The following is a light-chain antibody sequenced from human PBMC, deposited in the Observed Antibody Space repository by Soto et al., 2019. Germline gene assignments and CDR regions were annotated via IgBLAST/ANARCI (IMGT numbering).Light chain of an antibody. CDR2: DVS. CDR1: SSDVGDYNY. Sequence: QSALTQPRSVSGSPGQSVTISCTGTSSDVGDYNYVSWYQHHPGKAPKLMIYDVSKRPSGVPDRFSGSKSGNTASLTISGLQAEDEADYYCCSDAGSYVFGTGTKVTVL. V-gene: IGLV2-11*01. CDR3: CSDAGSYV. J-gene: IGLJ1*01.